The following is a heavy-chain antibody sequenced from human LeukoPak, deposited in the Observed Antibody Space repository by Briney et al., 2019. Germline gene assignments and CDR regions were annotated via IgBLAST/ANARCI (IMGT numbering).Heavy chain of an antibody. Sequence: GGSLRLSCAASGFTVSSTYMSWVRQAPGKGLEWVSVIYSGGSTYYADSVKGRFTISRDNSKNTLYLQMNSLRAEDTAVYYCAGSLGYYYDSSGYLAYWGQGTLVTVSS. CDR2: IYSGGST. CDR1: GFTVSSTY. V-gene: IGHV3-53*01. D-gene: IGHD3-22*01. CDR3: AGSLGYYYDSSGYLAY. J-gene: IGHJ4*02.